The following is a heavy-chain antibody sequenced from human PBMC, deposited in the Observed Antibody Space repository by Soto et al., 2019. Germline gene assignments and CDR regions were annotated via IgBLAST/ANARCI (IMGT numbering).Heavy chain of an antibody. CDR1: GYSFAGYW. V-gene: IGHV5-10-1*01. D-gene: IGHD6-6*01. CDR3: ARGSKVRSSSSGSPTTTLYYYYGMDV. J-gene: IGHJ6*02. CDR2: IDPSDSQT. Sequence: GESLKISCKGSGYSFAGYWITWVRQKPGKGLEWMGRIDPSDSQTYYSPSFRGHVTISVTKSITTVFLQWSSLRASDTAMYYCARGSKVRSSSSGSPTTTLYYYYGMDVWGQGTTVTVSS.